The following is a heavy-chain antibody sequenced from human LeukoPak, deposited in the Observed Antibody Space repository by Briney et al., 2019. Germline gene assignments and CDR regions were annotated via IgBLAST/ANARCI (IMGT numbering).Heavy chain of an antibody. D-gene: IGHD1-14*01. CDR2: INTSGSST. Sequence: PGGSLRLSCAASGFTFSDYWMHWVRQVPGKGLVWVSRINTSGSSTTYAKSVKGRFTISRDNAKNTLYLQMDSLRAEDTGVYYCARSNHADDFWGQGTLVTVSS. V-gene: IGHV3-74*03. J-gene: IGHJ4*02. CDR3: ARSNHADDF. CDR1: GFTFSDYW.